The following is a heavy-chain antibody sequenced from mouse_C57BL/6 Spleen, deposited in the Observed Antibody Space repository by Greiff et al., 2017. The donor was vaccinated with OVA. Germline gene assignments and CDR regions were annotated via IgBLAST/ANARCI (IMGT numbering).Heavy chain of an antibody. Sequence: QVQLQQPGAELLKPGASVKMSCKASGYTFTSYWITWVKQRPGQGLEWIGDIYPGSGSTNYNEKFKSKATLTVDTSSSTAYMQLSSLTSEDSAVYYGARKPLTGTSWYFDVWGTGTTVTVSS. CDR2: IYPGSGST. D-gene: IGHD4-1*01. V-gene: IGHV1-55*01. CDR1: GYTFTSYW. J-gene: IGHJ1*03. CDR3: ARKPLTGTSWYFDV.